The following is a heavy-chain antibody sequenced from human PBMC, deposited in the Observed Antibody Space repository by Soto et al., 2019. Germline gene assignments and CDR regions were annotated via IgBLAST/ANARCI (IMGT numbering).Heavy chain of an antibody. Sequence: ASVKVSCKASGYTFTSYGISWVRQAPGQGLEWMGWISAYNGNTNYAQKLQGRVTMTTDTSTSTAYMELRSLGSEDPAVYYYARRLGSTVTIRVRFYACDIWDQRTMV. D-gene: IGHD4-17*01. CDR1: GYTFTSYG. CDR3: ARRLGSTVTIRVRFYACDI. V-gene: IGHV1-18*04. J-gene: IGHJ3*02. CDR2: ISAYNGNT.